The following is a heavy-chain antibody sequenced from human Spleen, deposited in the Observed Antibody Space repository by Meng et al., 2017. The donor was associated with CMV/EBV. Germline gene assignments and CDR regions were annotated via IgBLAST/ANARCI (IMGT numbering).Heavy chain of an antibody. V-gene: IGHV3-7*03. CDR3: ARVFEFRETAPGKSYGLDV. J-gene: IGHJ6*02. D-gene: IGHD6-13*01. CDR1: GFTFSGHW. Sequence: GGSLRLSCAASGFTFSGHWMSWVRQAPGKGLEWVANIKADGSETHYVDSVKGRSLISRDNAKKSLYLQMNSLRADDTAVYFCARVFEFRETAPGKSYGLDVWGQGTTVTVSS. CDR2: IKADGSET.